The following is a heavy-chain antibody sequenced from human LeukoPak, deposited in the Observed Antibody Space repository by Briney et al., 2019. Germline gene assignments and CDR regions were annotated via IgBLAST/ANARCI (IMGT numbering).Heavy chain of an antibody. CDR3: ARDLYDSTTQHHPPHFDS. CDR2: VFHTGST. Sequence: SETLSLTCTVSGDSISRSNLHWGWIRQASGKGLEWIGSVFHTGSTYYNPSLKSRVTISVDSSMNKFSLKMRSVTAADTAFYYCARDLYDSTTQHHPPHFDSWGQGTLVTASS. V-gene: IGHV4-39*07. J-gene: IGHJ4*02. CDR1: GDSISRSNLH. D-gene: IGHD2/OR15-2a*01.